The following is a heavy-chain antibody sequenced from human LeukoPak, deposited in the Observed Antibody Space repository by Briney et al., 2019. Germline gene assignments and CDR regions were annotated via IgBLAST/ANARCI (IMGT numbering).Heavy chain of an antibody. D-gene: IGHD1-26*01. V-gene: IGHV3-74*01. CDR2: IKSDGSST. CDR1: GFTISTYW. J-gene: IGHJ4*02. Sequence: GGSLRLSCAASGFTISTYWMDWVRQAPGKGLVWVSHIKSDGSSTNYADSVKGRFTISRDNAKNTLYLQMNSLRAEDTAVYYCAEDRGSGSYYGPRYWGQGTLVTVSS. CDR3: AEDRGSGSYYGPRY.